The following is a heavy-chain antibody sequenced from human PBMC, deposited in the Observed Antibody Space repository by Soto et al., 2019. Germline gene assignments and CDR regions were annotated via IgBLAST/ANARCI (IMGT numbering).Heavy chain of an antibody. CDR2: IIPILGIA. CDR3: ARDCGGDCALTL. CDR1: GGTFSSYT. J-gene: IGHJ4*02. D-gene: IGHD2-21*01. V-gene: IGHV1-69*08. Sequence: QVQLVQSGAEVKKPGSSVKVSCKASGGTFSSYTISWVRQAPGQGLEWMGRIIPILGIANYAQKFQGRVTITADKSTSSAYMELSSLRSEDTAVYYCARDCGGDCALTLWGQGTLVTVSS.